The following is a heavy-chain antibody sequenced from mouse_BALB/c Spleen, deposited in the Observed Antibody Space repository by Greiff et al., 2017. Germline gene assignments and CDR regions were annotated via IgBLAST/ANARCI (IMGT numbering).Heavy chain of an antibody. V-gene: IGHV14-1*02. Sequence: VQLQQSGAELVRPGALVKLSCKASGFNIKDYYMHWVKQRPEQGLEWIGWIDPENGNTIYDPKFQGKASITADTSSNTAYLQLSSLTSEDTAVYYCARDDRFAYWGQGTLVTVSA. J-gene: IGHJ3*01. D-gene: IGHD2-12*01. CDR1: GFNIKDYY. CDR2: IDPENGNT. CDR3: ARDDRFAY.